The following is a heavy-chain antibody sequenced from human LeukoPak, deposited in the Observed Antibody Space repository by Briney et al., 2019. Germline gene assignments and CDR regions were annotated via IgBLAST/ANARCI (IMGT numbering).Heavy chain of an antibody. CDR2: INEDGSER. Sequence: GGSLRLSCEASGFTFRNYWMNWVRQAPGKGLEWVSHINEDGSERYYADSVKGRFTISRDSAKNSLFLQMSSLRDEDTAVYYCARGGDRSARWSRPLQHWGQGTLVTVSS. V-gene: IGHV3-7*04. J-gene: IGHJ4*02. CDR1: GFTFRNYW. CDR3: ARGGDRSARWSRPLQH. D-gene: IGHD3-22*01.